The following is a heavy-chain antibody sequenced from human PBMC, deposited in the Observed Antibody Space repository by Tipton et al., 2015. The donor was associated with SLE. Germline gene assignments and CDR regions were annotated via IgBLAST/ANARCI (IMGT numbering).Heavy chain of an antibody. CDR1: GFTFSSYA. D-gene: IGHD6-19*01. V-gene: IGHV3-30-3*01. CDR3: ARDQWLTSHYFDY. CDR2: ISYDGSNK. Sequence: SLRLSCAASGFTFSSYAMHWVRQAPGKGLEWVAVISYDGSNKYYADSVKGRFTISRDNSKNTLYLQMNSLRAEDTAVYYCARDQWLTSHYFDYWGQGTLVTVSS. J-gene: IGHJ4*02.